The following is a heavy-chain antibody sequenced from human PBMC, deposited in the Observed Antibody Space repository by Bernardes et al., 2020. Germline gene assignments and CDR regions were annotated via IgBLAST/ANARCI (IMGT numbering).Heavy chain of an antibody. CDR3: VKDRYSTSWYPFFDY. CDR1: GFIFSSYA. J-gene: IGHJ4*02. Sequence: GGSLRLSCAASGFIFSSYAMGWVRQAPGKGLEWISVISDSGGTTFNADSVKGRFTISRDNSKNTLFLQMNSLRAEDTALYYCVKDRYSTSWYPFFDYWGQGALVTVSS. V-gene: IGHV3-23*01. D-gene: IGHD6-13*01. CDR2: ISDSGGTT.